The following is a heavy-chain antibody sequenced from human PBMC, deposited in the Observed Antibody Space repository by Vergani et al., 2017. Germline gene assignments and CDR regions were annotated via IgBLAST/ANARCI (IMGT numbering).Heavy chain of an antibody. CDR3: SRQGNYGDVDFFYAMDV. J-gene: IGHJ6*01. V-gene: IGHV3-73*01. D-gene: IGHD4-17*01. Sequence: EVQLVESGGGLVQPGGSLKLSCAASGFPFSDAALHWVRQAPGKGLEWIGHIRSQPNSHATAYGVSMKGKFTISRDDSKNTAFLLMHRLTTEDTAVYYCSRQGNYGDVDFFYAMDVWGPGTTVTVSS. CDR1: GFPFSDAA. CDR2: IRSQPNSHAT.